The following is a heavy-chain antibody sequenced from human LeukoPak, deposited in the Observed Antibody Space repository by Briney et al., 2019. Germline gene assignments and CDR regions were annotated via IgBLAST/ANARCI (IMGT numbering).Heavy chain of an antibody. J-gene: IGHJ3*02. CDR3: ARDSPDRSIVGATGRAFDI. CDR1: GGSISSYY. CDR2: IYTSGST. D-gene: IGHD1-26*01. V-gene: IGHV4-4*07. Sequence: SETLSLTCTVSGGSISSYYWSWIRQPAGKGLEWIGRIYTSGSTNYNPSLKSRVTMSVDTSKNQFSLNLTSVTAADTAVYYCARDSPDRSIVGATGRAFDIWGRGTVVTVSS.